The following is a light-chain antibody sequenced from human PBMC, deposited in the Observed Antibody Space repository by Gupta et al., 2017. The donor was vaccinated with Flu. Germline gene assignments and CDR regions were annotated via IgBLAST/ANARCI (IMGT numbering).Light chain of an antibody. J-gene: IGKJ1*01. CDR2: AAS. CDR1: QSISSY. CDR3: QQRYSTPRT. V-gene: IGKV1-39*01. Sequence: DIQMTQSPSSLSASVGDRVTITCRASQSISSYLNWYQQKPGKAPKLLIYAASRLQSGVPSRFSGSGYGTDFTLTISGRQPEDFANYYCQQRYSTPRTFGQGTXVEIK.